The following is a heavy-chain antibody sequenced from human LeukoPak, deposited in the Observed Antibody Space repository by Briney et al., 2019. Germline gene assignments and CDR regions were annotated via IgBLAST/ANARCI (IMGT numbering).Heavy chain of an antibody. Sequence: PGGSLRLSCAASGFTFSSYSMNWVRQAPGKGLEWVSSISSSSSYIYYADSVKGRFTISRDNAKNSLYLQMNSLRAEDTAVYYCVKEGTYCSSTSCYAPIFDYWGQGTLVTVSS. D-gene: IGHD2-2*01. J-gene: IGHJ4*02. CDR1: GFTFSSYS. CDR2: ISSSSSYI. CDR3: VKEGTYCSSTSCYAPIFDY. V-gene: IGHV3-21*01.